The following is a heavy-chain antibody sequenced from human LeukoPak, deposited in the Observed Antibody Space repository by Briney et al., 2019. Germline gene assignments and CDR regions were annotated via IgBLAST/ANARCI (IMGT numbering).Heavy chain of an antibody. CDR1: GFTFSSYA. J-gene: IGHJ4*02. Sequence: GGSLRLSCAASGFTFSSYAMSWVRQAPGKGLEWVSAISGSGGSTYYADSVKGRFTISRDNSKNTLYLQMNSLRAENTAVYYCAKFLRYYDSSGYNYFDYWGQGTLVTVSS. CDR3: AKFLRYYDSSGYNYFDY. CDR2: ISGSGGST. V-gene: IGHV3-23*01. D-gene: IGHD3-22*01.